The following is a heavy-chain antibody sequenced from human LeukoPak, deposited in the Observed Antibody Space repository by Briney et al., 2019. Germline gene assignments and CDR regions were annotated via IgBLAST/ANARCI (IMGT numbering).Heavy chain of an antibody. CDR3: ARTTVIRGDIPWFDP. Sequence: PSETLSLTCSVSGASISSSNYCWAWIRQHPGKGLEWIGSIYSSGNTYYNPSLKSRVTISVDTSKNQFSLKLSSVAAADTAVYYCARTTVIRGDIPWFDPWGHGTLVTVSS. J-gene: IGHJ5*02. D-gene: IGHD3-10*01. CDR1: GASISSSNYC. CDR2: IYSSGNT. V-gene: IGHV4-39*01.